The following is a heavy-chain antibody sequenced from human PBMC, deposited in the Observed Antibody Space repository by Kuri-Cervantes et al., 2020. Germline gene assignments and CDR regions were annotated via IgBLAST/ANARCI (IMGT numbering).Heavy chain of an antibody. Sequence: SCETSGFTFSSYGMHWVRQAPGKGLEWVAVISYDGSNKYYADSVKGRFTISRDKSKNTLYLQMNSLRAEDTAVYYCAKEDSRDGYNSFFDYWGQGTLVTVSS. V-gene: IGHV3-30*18. CDR3: AKEDSRDGYNSFFDY. CDR2: ISYDGSNK. CDR1: GFTFSSYG. J-gene: IGHJ4*02. D-gene: IGHD5-24*01.